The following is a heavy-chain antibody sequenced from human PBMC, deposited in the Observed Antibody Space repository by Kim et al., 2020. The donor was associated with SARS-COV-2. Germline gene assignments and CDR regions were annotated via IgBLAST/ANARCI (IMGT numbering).Heavy chain of an antibody. V-gene: IGHV1-3*01. J-gene: IGHJ4*02. Sequence: QKFQGRVTITRDTSASTAYMELSSLRSEDTAVYYCARDPYSSSWYNPLSDWGQGTLVTVSS. D-gene: IGHD6-13*01. CDR3: ARDPYSSSWYNPLSD.